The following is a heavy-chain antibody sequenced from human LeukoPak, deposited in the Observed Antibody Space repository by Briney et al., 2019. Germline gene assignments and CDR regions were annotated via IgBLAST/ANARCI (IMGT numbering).Heavy chain of an antibody. J-gene: IGHJ5*02. CDR3: ARANALRFLGGFDP. D-gene: IGHD3-3*01. CDR1: GGSFSGYY. V-gene: IGHV4-34*01. CDR2: INHSGST. Sequence: PSETLSLTCAVYGGSFSGYYWSWIRQPPGKGLEWIGEINHSGSTNYNPSLKSRVTISVDTSKNQFSLKLSSVTAADTAVYYCARANALRFLGGFDPWGQGTLVTVSS.